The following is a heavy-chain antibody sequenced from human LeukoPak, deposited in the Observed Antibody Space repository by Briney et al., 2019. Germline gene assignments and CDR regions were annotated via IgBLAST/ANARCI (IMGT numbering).Heavy chain of an antibody. CDR2: ISSSSSYI. CDR3: ARGQVTAVTGLAAFDI. CDR1: GFTFSSYS. Sequence: PGGSLRLSCAASGFTFSSYSMNWVRQAPGKGLEWVSSISSSSSYIYYADSVKGRFTISRDNAKNSLYLQMNSLRAEDTAFYYCARGQVTAVTGLAAFDIWGQGTMVIVSS. J-gene: IGHJ3*02. V-gene: IGHV3-21*01. D-gene: IGHD4-17*01.